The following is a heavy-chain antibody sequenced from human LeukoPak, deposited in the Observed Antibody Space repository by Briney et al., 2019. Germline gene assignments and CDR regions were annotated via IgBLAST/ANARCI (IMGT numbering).Heavy chain of an antibody. Sequence: GGSLRLSCAASGFTFSSYSMNWVRQAPGKGLEGVSSISGSSSYIYYADSVKGRFTISRDNAKNSLYLQMNSLRAEDTAVYYCARGGTFGVDISDYWGQGTLVTVSS. J-gene: IGHJ4*02. V-gene: IGHV3-21*01. CDR2: ISGSSSYI. D-gene: IGHD3-3*01. CDR1: GFTFSSYS. CDR3: ARGGTFGVDISDY.